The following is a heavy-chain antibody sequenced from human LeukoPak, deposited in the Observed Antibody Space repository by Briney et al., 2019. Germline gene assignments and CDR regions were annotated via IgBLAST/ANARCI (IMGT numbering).Heavy chain of an antibody. CDR3: ARAADYGDYVNAFDI. J-gene: IGHJ3*02. CDR2: IYHSGST. CDR1: GFTFSSYA. D-gene: IGHD4-17*01. V-gene: IGHV4-30-2*01. Sequence: LRLSCAASGFTFSSYAMSWVRQAPGKGLEWIGYIYHSGSTYYNPSLKSRVTISVDRSKNQFSLKLSSVTAADTAVYYCARAADYGDYVNAFDIWGQGTMVTVSS.